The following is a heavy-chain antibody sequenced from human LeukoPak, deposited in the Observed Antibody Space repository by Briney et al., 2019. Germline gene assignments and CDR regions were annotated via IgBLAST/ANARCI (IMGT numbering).Heavy chain of an antibody. V-gene: IGHV3-43D*03. CDR3: AKNYFDSSGYYSATDY. CDR1: GFTFSSYA. Sequence: GGPLRLSCAASGFTFSSYAMSWVRQAPGKGLEWVSLISWDGGSTYYADSVKGRFTISRDNSKNSLYLQMNSLRAEDTALYYCAKNYFDSSGYYSATDYWGQGTLVTVSS. D-gene: IGHD3-22*01. CDR2: ISWDGGST. J-gene: IGHJ4*02.